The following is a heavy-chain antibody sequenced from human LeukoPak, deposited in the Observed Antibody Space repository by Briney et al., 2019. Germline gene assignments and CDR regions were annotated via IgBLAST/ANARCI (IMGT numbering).Heavy chain of an antibody. CDR1: GGSISSYC. D-gene: IGHD2-15*01. CDR2: INHSGST. Sequence: PSETLSLTCTVSGGSISSYCWSWLRQPPGKGLEWIGEINHSGSTNYNPSLKSRVTISVDTSKNQFSLKLSSVTAADTAVYYCARLVVVVAATDDYWGQGTLVTVSS. CDR3: ARLVVVVAATDDY. V-gene: IGHV4-34*01. J-gene: IGHJ4*02.